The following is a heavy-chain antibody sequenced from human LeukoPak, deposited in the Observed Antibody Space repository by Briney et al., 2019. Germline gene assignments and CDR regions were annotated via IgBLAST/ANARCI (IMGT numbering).Heavy chain of an antibody. Sequence: GGSLRLSCAASGLTFSSYAMSWVRQAPGKGLEWVSAISGSGGSTYYADSVKGRFTISRDNSKNTLYLQMNSLRAEDTAVYYCATSVLLWFGGDFDYWGQGTLVTVSS. D-gene: IGHD3-10*01. J-gene: IGHJ4*02. CDR1: GLTFSSYA. CDR2: ISGSGGST. CDR3: ATSVLLWFGGDFDY. V-gene: IGHV3-23*01.